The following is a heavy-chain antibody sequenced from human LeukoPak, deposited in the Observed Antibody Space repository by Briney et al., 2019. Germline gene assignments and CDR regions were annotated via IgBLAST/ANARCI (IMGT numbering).Heavy chain of an antibody. CDR1: GFIFSKYW. V-gene: IGHV3-7*03. CDR2: IKRDGSAI. D-gene: IGHD6-19*01. Sequence: GGSLGLSCAASGFIFSKYWMTWVRQAPGKGLEWVANIKRDGSAIHYVDSVKGRFTISRDNAKNSLYLQMDSLRAEDTAVYYCAKSHSGWYVDYWGQGTLVTVSS. J-gene: IGHJ4*02. CDR3: AKSHSGWYVDY.